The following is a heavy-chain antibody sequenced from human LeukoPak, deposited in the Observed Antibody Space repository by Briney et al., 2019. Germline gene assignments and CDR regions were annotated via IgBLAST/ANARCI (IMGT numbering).Heavy chain of an antibody. J-gene: IGHJ4*02. V-gene: IGHV4-39*01. D-gene: IGHD6-13*01. CDR3: ARHSYSSTWSFDY. Sequence: SETLCLTCVVSGGSISNGYYYWGWIRQPPGKGLEWIESIYYSGSTYNNPSLKSRVTTSVDTSKNQFSLKLSSVTAADSAVYYCARHSYSSTWSFDYWGQGTLVTVSS. CDR2: IYYSGST. CDR1: GGSISNGYYY.